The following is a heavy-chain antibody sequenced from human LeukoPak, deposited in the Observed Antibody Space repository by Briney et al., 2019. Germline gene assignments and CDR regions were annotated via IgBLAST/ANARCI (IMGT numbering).Heavy chain of an antibody. J-gene: IGHJ4*02. CDR1: GFMFSNYA. D-gene: IGHD1-26*01. V-gene: IGHV3-23*01. CDR3: AKSSGEYLPVFDY. CDR2: ISGNSGTT. Sequence: PGGSLRLSCAASGFMFSNYAMSWVRQAPGRRLEWVSSISGNSGTTYNADSVKGRFTVSRDNSKNTLFLQMNSLRAEDTAVYYCAKSSGEYLPVFDYWGQGTLVTVSS.